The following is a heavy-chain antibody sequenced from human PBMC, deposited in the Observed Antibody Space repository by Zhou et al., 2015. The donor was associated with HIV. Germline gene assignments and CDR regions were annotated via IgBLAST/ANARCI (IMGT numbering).Heavy chain of an antibody. Sequence: QVQLVQSGAEVKKPGASVKVSCKASGYTFTRYYLHWVRQAPGQGLEWMGIITPSGGTTSFAQKFQGRVTLTRDTSTATVHLEIRSLRSDDTAVYYCARDAVAATGHYFFDYWGQGTLVTVSS. V-gene: IGHV1-46*01. D-gene: IGHD6-13*01. CDR2: ITPSGGTT. CDR1: GYTFTRYY. J-gene: IGHJ4*02. CDR3: ARDAVAATGHYFFDY.